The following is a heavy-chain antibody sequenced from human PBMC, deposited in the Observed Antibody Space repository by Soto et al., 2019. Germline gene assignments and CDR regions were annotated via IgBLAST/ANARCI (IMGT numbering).Heavy chain of an antibody. CDR2: ISYDGSNE. V-gene: IGHV3-30-3*01. CDR1: GFTFSRYA. D-gene: IGHD3-10*01. Sequence: QVQLVESGGGVVQPGRSLRLSCAASGFTFSRYAMHWVRQAPGKGLEWMAVISYDGSNEYYADSVKGRLTISRDNSKSTLYLQMNSLRAEYTAVYYCARDPRYYVSGTDYWGQGTLVTVSS. CDR3: ARDPRYYVSGTDY. J-gene: IGHJ4*02.